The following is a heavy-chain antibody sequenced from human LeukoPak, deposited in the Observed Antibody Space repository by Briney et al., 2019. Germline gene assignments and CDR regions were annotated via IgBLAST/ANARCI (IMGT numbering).Heavy chain of an antibody. CDR2: IYYSGST. CDR1: GGSISSYY. J-gene: IGHJ4*02. CDR3: ARLGGYLDY. Sequence: SETLSLTCTVSGGSISSYYWSWIRQPPGKGLEWIGYIYYSGSTNYNPSLKSRLSISVDTSKNQFSLKLSSVTAADTAVYYCARLGGYLDYWGQGTLVTVSS. V-gene: IGHV4-59*12. D-gene: IGHD2-15*01.